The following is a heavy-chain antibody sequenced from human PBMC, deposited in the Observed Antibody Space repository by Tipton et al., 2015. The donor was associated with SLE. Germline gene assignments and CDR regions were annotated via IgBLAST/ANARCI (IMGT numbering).Heavy chain of an antibody. D-gene: IGHD1-26*01. J-gene: IGHJ4*02. CDR1: GFTFSSYA. CDR3: AKPRWELGLDYFDY. CDR2: IYSGGSST. Sequence: SLRLSCAASGFTFSSYAMSWVRQAPGKGLEWVSVIYSGGSSTYYADSVKGRFTISRDNSKNTLYLQMNSLRAEDTAVYYCAKPRWELGLDYFDYWGPGTLVTVSS. V-gene: IGHV3-23*03.